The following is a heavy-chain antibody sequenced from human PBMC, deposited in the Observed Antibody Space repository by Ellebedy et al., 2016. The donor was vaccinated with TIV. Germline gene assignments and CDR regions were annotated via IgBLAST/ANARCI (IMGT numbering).Heavy chain of an antibody. CDR3: AKSKGSGSLFDY. CDR1: GFTFADYA. J-gene: IGHJ4*02. D-gene: IGHD3-10*01. Sequence: GGSLRLXXAASGFTFADYAMHWVRQAPGKGLEWVSGISWNSGSIGYADSVKGRFTISRDNAKNSLYLQMNSLRAEDTALYYCAKSKGSGSLFDYWGQGTLVTVSS. CDR2: ISWNSGSI. V-gene: IGHV3-9*01.